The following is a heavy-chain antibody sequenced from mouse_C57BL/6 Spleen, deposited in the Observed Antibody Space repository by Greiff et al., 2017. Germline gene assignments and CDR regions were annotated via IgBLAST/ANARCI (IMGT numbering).Heavy chain of an antibody. CDR2: IHPNSGST. V-gene: IGHV1-64*01. CDR1: GYTFTSYW. Sequence: VQLQQPGAELVKPGASVTLSCKASGYTFTSYWMHWVKQRPGQGLEWIGMIHPNSGSTNYNEKFKSKATLTVDKSSSTAYMQLSSLTSEDSAVYYCARSDYGNYFDYWGQGTTLTVSS. CDR3: ARSDYGNYFDY. J-gene: IGHJ2*01. D-gene: IGHD2-1*01.